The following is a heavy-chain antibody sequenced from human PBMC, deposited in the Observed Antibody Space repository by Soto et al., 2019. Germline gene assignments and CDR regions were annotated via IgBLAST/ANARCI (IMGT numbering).Heavy chain of an antibody. CDR1: GFSFTTYG. D-gene: IGHD2-21*02. V-gene: IGHV3-33*01. J-gene: IGHJ3*02. Sequence: QVRLVESGGGWVQPGRSLRLSCEATGFSFTTYGMHWVRQAPGKGLEWVAVIGYDGNNKYYADSVEGRFTISRNNSKNTVYLQMKSLRGDDTAVYDGARGGVTGIVGIFGRPFDIWGQGTVVTVSS. CDR2: IGYDGNNK. CDR3: ARGGVTGIVGIFGRPFDI.